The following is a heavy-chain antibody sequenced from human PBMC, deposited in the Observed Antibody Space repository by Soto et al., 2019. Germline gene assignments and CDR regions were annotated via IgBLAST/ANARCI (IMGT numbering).Heavy chain of an antibody. CDR3: ARGRGSSSWRGTDYFDY. J-gene: IGHJ4*02. CDR2: INHGGSS. V-gene: IGHV4-34*01. D-gene: IGHD6-13*01. Sequence: QVQLQQWGAGLLKPSETLSLTCAVYGGSFSGYYWSWIRQPPGKGPEWIGEINHGGSSNYNPSLKSRVTISVDTSKNQFSLKLYSLTAADTAVYYCARGRGSSSWRGTDYFDYWGQGGLVTVSS. CDR1: GGSFSGYY.